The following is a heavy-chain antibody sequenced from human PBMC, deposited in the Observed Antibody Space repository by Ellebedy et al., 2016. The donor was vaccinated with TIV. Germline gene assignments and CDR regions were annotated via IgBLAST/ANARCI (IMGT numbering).Heavy chain of an antibody. CDR1: GFTFSTFW. CDR3: ARDNNDILTGYYRYFDY. CDR2: IKQDGSEK. J-gene: IGHJ4*02. V-gene: IGHV3-7*01. D-gene: IGHD3-9*01. Sequence: GGSLRLXXAASGFTFSTFWMSWVRQAPGKGLEWVANIKQDGSEKYYVDSVKGRFTISRDNAKNSLYLQMNSLRAEDTAVYYCARDNNDILTGYYRYFDYWGQGTLVTVSS.